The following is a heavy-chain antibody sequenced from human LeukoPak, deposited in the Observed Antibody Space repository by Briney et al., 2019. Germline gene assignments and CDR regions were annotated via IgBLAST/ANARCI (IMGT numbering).Heavy chain of an antibody. D-gene: IGHD3-10*01. V-gene: IGHV4-30-4*01. CDR2: IYYSGST. CDR3: ARDYQGPFEVHYYGMDV. CDR1: GGSISSGDYY. J-gene: IGHJ6*02. Sequence: SQTLSLTCTVSGGSISSGDYYWSWIRQPPGKGLEWIGYIYYSGSTYYNPSLKSRVTISVDTSKNQFSLKLSSVTAADTAVYYCARDYQGPFEVHYYGMDVWGQGTTVTVSS.